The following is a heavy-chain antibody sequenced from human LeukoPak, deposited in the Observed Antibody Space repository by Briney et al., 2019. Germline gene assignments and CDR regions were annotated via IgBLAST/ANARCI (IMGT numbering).Heavy chain of an antibody. J-gene: IGHJ3*02. CDR2: IYYSGST. Sequence: PSETLSLTCIVSGGSISGYYWNWIRQPPGKGLEWIGYIYYSGSTNYNPSLKSRVTISVDTSKSQFSLKLSAVTAADTAVYYCARGLYYDILTGYRNNDAFDIWGQGTMVTVSS. CDR1: GGSISGYY. V-gene: IGHV4-59*01. D-gene: IGHD3-9*01. CDR3: ARGLYYDILTGYRNNDAFDI.